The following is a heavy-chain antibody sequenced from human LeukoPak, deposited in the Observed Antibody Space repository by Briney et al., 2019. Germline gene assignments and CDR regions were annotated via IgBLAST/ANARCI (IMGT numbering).Heavy chain of an antibody. CDR1: GGTFSSYA. D-gene: IGHD2-21*02. CDR2: IIPIFGTA. Sequence: SVKVSCKASGGTFSSYAISWVRQAPGQGLEWMGGIIPIFGTANYAQKFQGRVTITADESTSTAYMELSSLRSEDTAVYYCASCGGDCYLAMVYFDYWGQGTLVTVSS. J-gene: IGHJ4*02. V-gene: IGHV1-69*01. CDR3: ASCGGDCYLAMVYFDY.